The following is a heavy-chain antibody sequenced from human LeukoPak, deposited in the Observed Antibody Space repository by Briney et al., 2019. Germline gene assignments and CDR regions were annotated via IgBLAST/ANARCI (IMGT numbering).Heavy chain of an antibody. CDR2: IYYPGIT. CDR1: GGSISSSSYY. Sequence: SETLSLTCTVSGGSISSSSYYWGWIRQPPVKGLEWIGSIYYPGITYYNPSLKSRVTISVDASKDQFSLKLSSVTAADTAVYYCASVRHDYVDYWGQGTLVTVSS. J-gene: IGHJ4*02. V-gene: IGHV4-39*07. D-gene: IGHD1-1*01. CDR3: ASVRHDYVDY.